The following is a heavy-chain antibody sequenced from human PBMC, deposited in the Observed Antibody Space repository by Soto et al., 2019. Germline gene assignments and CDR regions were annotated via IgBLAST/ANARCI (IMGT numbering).Heavy chain of an antibody. CDR1: GGSFSGYY. J-gene: IGHJ5*02. D-gene: IGHD3-22*01. CDR3: ARGRNYYDSSGSENWFDP. V-gene: IGHV4-34*01. Sequence: SETLSLTCAVYGGSFSGYYWSWIRQPPGKGLEWIGEINHSGSTNYNPSLKSRVTISVDTSKNQFSLKLSSVTAADTAVYYCARGRNYYDSSGSENWFDPSGQGTLVTVSS. CDR2: INHSGST.